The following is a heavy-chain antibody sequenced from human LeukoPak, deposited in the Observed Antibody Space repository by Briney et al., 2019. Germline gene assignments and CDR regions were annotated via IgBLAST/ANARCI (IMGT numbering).Heavy chain of an antibody. Sequence: SETLSLTCTVSGGSISSYYWSWIRQPPGKGLEWIGYIYYSGSTNYNPSLKSRVTISVDTSKNQFSLKLSSVTAADTAVYYCARVGAAGPIDYWGQGTLVTVSS. D-gene: IGHD6-13*01. V-gene: IGHV4-59*01. CDR2: IYYSGST. CDR1: GGSISSYY. CDR3: ARVGAAGPIDY. J-gene: IGHJ4*02.